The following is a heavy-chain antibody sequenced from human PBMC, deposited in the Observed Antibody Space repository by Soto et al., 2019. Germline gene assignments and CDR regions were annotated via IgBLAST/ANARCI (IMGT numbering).Heavy chain of an antibody. D-gene: IGHD3-10*01. Sequence: ASVKVSCKASGYTFTDYYIHWVRQAPGQGLEWMGWISPKSGSANFAQSFQGRVSMTRDTSITTAYMELRRLKSDDTAVYYCARGPYYGPGYRLDVWGQGTTVTVSS. J-gene: IGHJ6*02. CDR3: ARGPYYGPGYRLDV. V-gene: IGHV1-2*02. CDR2: ISPKSGSA. CDR1: GYTFTDYY.